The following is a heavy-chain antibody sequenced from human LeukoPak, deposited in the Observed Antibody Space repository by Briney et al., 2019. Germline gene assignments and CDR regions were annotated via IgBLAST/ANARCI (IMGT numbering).Heavy chain of an antibody. CDR2: ISSSSSYI. CDR1: GGSFSGYY. Sequence: ETLSLTCAVYGGSFSGYYWSWVRQAPGKGLEWVSSISSSSSYIYYADSVKGRFTISRDNAKNSLYLQMNSLRAEDTAVYYCARDLGEGIGYWGQGTLVTVSS. V-gene: IGHV3-21*01. CDR3: ARDLGEGIGY. J-gene: IGHJ4*02.